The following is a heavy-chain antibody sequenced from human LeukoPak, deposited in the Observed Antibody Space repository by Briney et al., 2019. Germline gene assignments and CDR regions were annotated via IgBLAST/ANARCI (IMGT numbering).Heavy chain of an antibody. D-gene: IGHD5-18*01. V-gene: IGHV3-23*01. CDR3: AKVRRTWIQLGPEFEY. CDR2: IIGSGGYT. J-gene: IGHJ4*02. CDR1: RFTFSIYA. Sequence: PGGSLSLSCAPSRFTFSIYAVRWVRHAPGRGREWVSSIIGSGGYTFYANSVKGRFTISRDNSKNTLCLQMISLRAEDTAVYYCAKVRRTWIQLGPEFEYWGQGTLVTVSS.